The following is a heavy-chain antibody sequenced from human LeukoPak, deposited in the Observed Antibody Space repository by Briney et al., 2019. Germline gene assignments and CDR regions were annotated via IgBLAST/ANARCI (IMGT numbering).Heavy chain of an antibody. CDR3: AKIPQSENYSGN. Sequence: PGGSLRLSCAASGFTFTTYAMNWVRQAPGKGLEWVSTISNSGDSTYYADSVKGRFTISRDNSRNTLYLQMNSLRAEDTAVYYCAKIPQSENYSGNWGHGTLVIVSS. D-gene: IGHD1-7*01. CDR1: GFTFTTYA. V-gene: IGHV3-23*01. CDR2: ISNSGDST. J-gene: IGHJ4*01.